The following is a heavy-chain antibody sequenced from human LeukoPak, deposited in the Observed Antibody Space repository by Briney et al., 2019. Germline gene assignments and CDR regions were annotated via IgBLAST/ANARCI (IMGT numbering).Heavy chain of an antibody. CDR1: GFTFRGYA. CDR3: ARAGANWFDP. CDR2: ISASGGDT. D-gene: IGHD6-19*01. V-gene: IGHV3-23*01. J-gene: IGHJ5*02. Sequence: GGSLRLSCAASGFTFRGYAMSWVRQAPGKGLEWVSSISASGGDTYYADSVKGRFTIYRDNSRNTLYLQLHSLRAEDTAIYYCARAGANWFDPWGQGSLVTVSS.